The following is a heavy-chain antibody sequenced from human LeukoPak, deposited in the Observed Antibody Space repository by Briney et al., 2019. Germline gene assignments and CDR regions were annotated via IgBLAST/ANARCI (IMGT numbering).Heavy chain of an antibody. CDR1: GFTFSRFW. D-gene: IGHD3-16*01. J-gene: IGHJ3*02. CDR3: ARDVEGGTFDI. CDR2: IDQSGGRN. V-gene: IGHV3-7*05. Sequence: GGALTLSCAASGFTFSRFWMNWVRQAPGRGLEWVANIDQSGGRNNYVDSVKGRFTISRDNAKNSLFLEMSSLRADDTAVYFCARDVEGGTFDIWGQGPTVTVSS.